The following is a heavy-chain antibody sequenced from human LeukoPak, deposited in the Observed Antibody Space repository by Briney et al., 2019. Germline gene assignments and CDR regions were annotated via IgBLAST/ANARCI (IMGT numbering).Heavy chain of an antibody. V-gene: IGHV3-30*02. D-gene: IGHD3-10*01. CDR3: XKVELGSGSYYKSDY. Sequence: GGSLRLSCAASGFTFSSYGMHWVRQAPGKGLEWVAFIRYDGSNKYYADSVKGRFTISRDNSKNTLYLQMNSLRAEDTAVYYXXKVELGSGSYYKSDYWGQGTLVTVSS. J-gene: IGHJ4*02. CDR2: IRYDGSNK. CDR1: GFTFSSYG.